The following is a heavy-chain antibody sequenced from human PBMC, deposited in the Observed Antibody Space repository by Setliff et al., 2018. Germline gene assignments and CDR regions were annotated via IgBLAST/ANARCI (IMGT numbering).Heavy chain of an antibody. D-gene: IGHD3-22*01. CDR2: IHHSGKA. J-gene: IGHJ5*02. V-gene: IGHV4-39*02. Sequence: PSETLSLTCTVSGGSISSGGYYWGWIRQPPGKGLEWIVNIHHSGKAYYNPSLKSRVTMSVDTSKNHVSLKLSSVTAADTAVYYCARAHTWSLPNDNSGYPGWFDPWGQGTLVTVSS. CDR3: ARAHTWSLPNDNSGYPGWFDP. CDR1: GGSISSGGYY.